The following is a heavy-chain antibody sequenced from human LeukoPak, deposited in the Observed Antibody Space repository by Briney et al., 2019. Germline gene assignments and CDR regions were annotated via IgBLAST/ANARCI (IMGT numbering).Heavy chain of an antibody. J-gene: IGHJ3*02. V-gene: IGHV3-30*04. CDR2: ISYYGSNN. Sequence: PGGSLTLTCPASGFTLSSYAMHWVCQPPAKGLERVAVISYYGSNNYYAESVKGRFTISRDNSKTTLYLKMNSLRAEDTAVYYCARGLRLRYFMDAFDIWGQGTMVTVSS. CDR3: ARGLRLRYFMDAFDI. CDR1: GFTLSSYA. D-gene: IGHD3-9*01.